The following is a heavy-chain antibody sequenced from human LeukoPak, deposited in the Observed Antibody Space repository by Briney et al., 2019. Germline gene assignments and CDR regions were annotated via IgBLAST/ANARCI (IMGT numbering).Heavy chain of an antibody. CDR1: GFTFSSYE. Sequence: PGGSLRLSCAASGFTFSSYEMNWVRHAPGKGLEWVSSISSSSSYIYYADSVKGRFTISRDNAKNSLYLQMNSLRAEDTAVYYCARSRGWTPDYYDSSGYSLDAFDIWGQGTMVTVSS. CDR3: ARSRGWTPDYYDSSGYSLDAFDI. J-gene: IGHJ3*02. D-gene: IGHD3-22*01. V-gene: IGHV3-21*01. CDR2: ISSSSSYI.